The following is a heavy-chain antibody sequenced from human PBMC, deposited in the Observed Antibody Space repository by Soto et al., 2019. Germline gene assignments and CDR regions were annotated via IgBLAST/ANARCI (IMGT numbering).Heavy chain of an antibody. D-gene: IGHD5-18*01. V-gene: IGHV1-2*04. CDR1: GYTFTGYY. CDR3: ARDTAMLLFDY. CDR2: INSNSGDT. J-gene: IGHJ4*02. Sequence: GASVKVSCKASGYTFTGYYLHWVRQAPGQGLEWLGWINSNSGDTNYAQKFQGWVTMTRDTSISTAYMELNRLRSDDTAVYYCARDTAMLLFDYWGQGTPVTVSS.